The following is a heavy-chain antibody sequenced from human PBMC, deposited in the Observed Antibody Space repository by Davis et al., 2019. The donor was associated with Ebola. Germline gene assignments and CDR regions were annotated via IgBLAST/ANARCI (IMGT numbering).Heavy chain of an antibody. J-gene: IGHJ6*02. CDR2: ISSSSSYI. D-gene: IGHD6-13*01. CDR1: GFTFSSYS. CDR3: ARAYSSSWHYYYYGMDV. Sequence: PGGSLRLSCAASGFTFSSYSMNWVRQAPGKGLEWVSSISSSSSYIYYADSVKGRFTISRDNAKNSLYLQMNSLRAEDTAVYYCARAYSSSWHYYYYGMDVWGQGTTVTVSS. V-gene: IGHV3-21*01.